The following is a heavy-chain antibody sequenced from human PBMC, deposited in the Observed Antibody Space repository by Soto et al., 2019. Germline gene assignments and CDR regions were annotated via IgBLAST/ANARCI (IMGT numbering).Heavy chain of an antibody. CDR3: ARFGFTRVRGVPKYNWFDP. Sequence: QVQLQESGPGLVKPSGTLSLTCAVSGGSISSSNWWSWVRQHQGKELEWIVEIYHSGSTNYNPSLKSRVTISVDKSKNQYSLKLSSVTAADTAGYYCARFGFTRVRGVPKYNWFDPWGQGTLVTVSS. V-gene: IGHV4-4*02. CDR2: IYHSGST. J-gene: IGHJ5*02. CDR1: GGSISSSNW. D-gene: IGHD3-10*01.